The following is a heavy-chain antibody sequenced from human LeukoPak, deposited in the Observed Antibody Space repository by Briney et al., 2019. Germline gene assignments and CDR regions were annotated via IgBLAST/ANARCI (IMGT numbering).Heavy chain of an antibody. D-gene: IGHD3-16*01. CDR2: IYYSGST. CDR3: ARDGGIGKPWIYGMDV. Sequence: PSETLSLTCTVSGGSISSGGYYWSWIRQHPGKGLEWIGYIYYSGSTYYNPSLKSRVTISVDTSKNQFSLKLSSVTAADTAVYYCARDGGIGKPWIYGMDVWGQGTTVTVSS. V-gene: IGHV4-31*03. CDR1: GGSISSGGYY. J-gene: IGHJ6*02.